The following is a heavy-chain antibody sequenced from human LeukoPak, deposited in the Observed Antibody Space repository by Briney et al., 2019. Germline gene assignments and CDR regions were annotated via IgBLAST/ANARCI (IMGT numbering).Heavy chain of an antibody. CDR1: GYTFTGYY. J-gene: IGHJ4*02. V-gene: IGHV1-2*06. Sequence: ASVKVSCKASGYTFTGYYMHWVRQAPGQGLEWMGRINPNSGGTNYAQKFQGRVTMTRDTSISTAYMELSRLRSDDTAFDCCATDSSGYYVGFGGPGTLVTVTS. CDR2: INPNSGGT. CDR3: ATDSSGYYVGF. D-gene: IGHD3-22*01.